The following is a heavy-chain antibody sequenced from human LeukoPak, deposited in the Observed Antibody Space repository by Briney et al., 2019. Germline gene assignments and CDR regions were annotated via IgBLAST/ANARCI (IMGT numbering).Heavy chain of an antibody. D-gene: IGHD3-10*01. CDR1: GGSISSSSYF. CDR2: IYYSGST. V-gene: IGHV4-39*02. Sequence: PSGTLSLTCTVSGGSISSSSYFWGWIRQPPGKGLEWIGSIYYSGSTFYNPFLKSRVTISLHMSKNLFSLKLTSVTAADTAVYYCAREIRTRFGEHTPWGQGNLDSVSS. J-gene: IGHJ5*02. CDR3: AREIRTRFGEHTP.